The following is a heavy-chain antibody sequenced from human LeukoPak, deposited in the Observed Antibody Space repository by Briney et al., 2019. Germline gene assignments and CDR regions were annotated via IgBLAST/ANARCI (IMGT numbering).Heavy chain of an antibody. D-gene: IGHD4-17*01. Sequence: SETLSLTCTVSGGSISSYYWSWIRQPPGKGLEWIGYIYYSGSTNYNPSLKSRVTISVDTSKNQFSLKLSSVTAADTAVYYCATMTTVTPGYYYYYMDVWGKGTTVTVSS. CDR2: IYYSGST. CDR3: ATMTTVTPGYYYYYMDV. CDR1: GGSISSYY. J-gene: IGHJ6*03. V-gene: IGHV4-59*01.